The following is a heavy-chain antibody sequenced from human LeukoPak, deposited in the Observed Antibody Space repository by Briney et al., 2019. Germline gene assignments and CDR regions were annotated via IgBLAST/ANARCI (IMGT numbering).Heavy chain of an antibody. V-gene: IGHV4-59*01. Sequence: SETLSLTCTVSGGSISSYYWSWIRQPPGKGLEWIGYIYYSGSTNYNPSLNRLVTISVDTSQNHFSHKLSSVSAADTAVYYCAREVSEDYDFWSGYSPGAFDIWGQGTMVTVSS. D-gene: IGHD3-3*01. CDR3: AREVSEDYDFWSGYSPGAFDI. CDR2: IYYSGST. J-gene: IGHJ3*02. CDR1: GGSISSYY.